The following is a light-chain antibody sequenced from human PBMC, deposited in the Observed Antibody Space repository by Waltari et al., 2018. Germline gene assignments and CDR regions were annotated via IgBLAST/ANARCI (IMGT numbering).Light chain of an antibody. J-gene: IGLJ1*01. Sequence: SYVLTQPPSVSVAPGQTARITCGGNNIGSKSVHWYQQKPGQAPVLVVYDNSDRPSGITERFSGSNSGNTATLTSSRVEAGDEADYYCQVWDITSDHFVFGTGTKVTVL. V-gene: IGLV3-21*02. CDR2: DNS. CDR1: NIGSKS. CDR3: QVWDITSDHFV.